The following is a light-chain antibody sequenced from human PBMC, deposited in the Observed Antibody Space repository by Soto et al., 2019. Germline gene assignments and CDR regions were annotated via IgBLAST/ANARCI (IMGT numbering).Light chain of an antibody. J-gene: IGKJ1*01. Sequence: IVMTQSPATLSLSPGERATLSCRASQSVSSNLAWYKQKPGQAPRLLIYGASTRATGIPARFSGSGSGTEFTLTISSLQSEDFEVYYCQQYNNWLRTFGQGTKVDIK. V-gene: IGKV3-15*01. CDR3: QQYNNWLRT. CDR2: GAS. CDR1: QSVSSN.